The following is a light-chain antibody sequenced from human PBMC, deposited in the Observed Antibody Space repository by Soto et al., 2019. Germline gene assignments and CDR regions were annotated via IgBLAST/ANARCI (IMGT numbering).Light chain of an antibody. J-gene: IGLJ3*02. CDR2: DTN. Sequence: QAVVTPEPSLPVSPGGTVSLTCGSNTGAVTIGHYPYWFQQKPGQAPRTLVYDTNNRHSWTPARFSGSLLGGKAALTLSGAQPEDEADYYCLISSGGARVFGGGTKLTVL. CDR1: TGAVTIGHY. CDR3: LISSGGARV. V-gene: IGLV7-46*01.